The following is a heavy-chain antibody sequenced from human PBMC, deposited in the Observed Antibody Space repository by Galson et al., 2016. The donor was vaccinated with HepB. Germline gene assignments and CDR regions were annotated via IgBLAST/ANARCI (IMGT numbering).Heavy chain of an antibody. V-gene: IGHV5-51*01. CDR3: ARQATSVGDY. D-gene: IGHD1-26*01. Sequence: QSGAEVKKPGHSLKISCKGSGYSFTSYWIGWVRQRPGKGLEWMGIIYPDFSDTRYSPSFQGQVTIPADKSSNTAYLQWSSLKASDTAIYYCARQATSVGDYWGQGTLVTVSS. CDR1: GYSFTSYW. CDR2: IYPDFSDT. J-gene: IGHJ4*02.